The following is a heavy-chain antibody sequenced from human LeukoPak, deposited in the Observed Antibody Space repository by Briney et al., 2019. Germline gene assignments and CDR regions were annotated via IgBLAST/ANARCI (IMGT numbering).Heavy chain of an antibody. V-gene: IGHV1-69*13. CDR2: ITPIFGEA. J-gene: IGHJ4*02. Sequence: ASVKVSCKVSGGTFASYPIRWVRQAPGQGLEWMGEITPIFGEAQNAQKFQGRVTITADEPTSTVYMELTSLRLEDTAMYYCARNSRVASTSGLNYWGQGTLVTVSS. CDR3: ARNSRVASTSGLNY. CDR1: GGTFASYP. D-gene: IGHD5-12*01.